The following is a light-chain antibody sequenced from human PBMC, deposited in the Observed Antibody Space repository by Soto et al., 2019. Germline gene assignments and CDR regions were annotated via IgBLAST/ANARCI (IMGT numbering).Light chain of an antibody. Sequence: QSASVSGSPGQSITISCTGTSSDVGGYNSVSWYQHHPGKAPKLMIYEVSNRPSGVSNRFSGSKSGNTASLIISGLQAEDEADYYCSSYISSSTVFGGGTKLTVL. CDR1: SSDVGGYNS. CDR2: EVS. V-gene: IGLV2-14*01. J-gene: IGLJ2*01. CDR3: SSYISSSTV.